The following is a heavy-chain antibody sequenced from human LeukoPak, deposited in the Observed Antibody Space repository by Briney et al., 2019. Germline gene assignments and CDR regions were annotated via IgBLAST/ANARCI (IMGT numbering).Heavy chain of an antibody. CDR1: GGTFSSYA. D-gene: IGHD2-2*01. CDR3: ASTVPPGYYYMDV. CDR2: IIPIFGTA. V-gene: IGHV1-69*05. J-gene: IGHJ6*03. Sequence: SVKDSCKASGGTFSSYAMSGVRQPPGQGLEWMGGIIPIFGTANYEQKFQGRVTITTDESTSTAYMELSSLRSEDTAVYYCASTVPPGYYYMDVWGKGTTVTVSS.